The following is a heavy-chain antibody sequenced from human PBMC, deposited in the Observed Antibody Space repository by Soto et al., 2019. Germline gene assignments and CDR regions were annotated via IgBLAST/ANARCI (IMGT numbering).Heavy chain of an antibody. J-gene: IGHJ6*02. V-gene: IGHV4-34*01. CDR3: ARGTYYYGSGSYLGYYYYYGMDV. CDR1: GGSVYIYF. Sequence: PSETLSLTCAVYGGSVYIYFWGLIRQTPGKGLEWIGEINHSGSTNYNPSLKSRVTISVDTSKNQFSLKLSSVTAADTAVYYCARGTYYYGSGSYLGYYYYYGMDVWGQGTTVTVSS. D-gene: IGHD3-10*01. CDR2: INHSGST.